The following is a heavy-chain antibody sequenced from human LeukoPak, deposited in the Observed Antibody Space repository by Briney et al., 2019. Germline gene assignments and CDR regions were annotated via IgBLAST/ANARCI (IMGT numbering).Heavy chain of an antibody. D-gene: IGHD3-22*01. CDR2: IIPIFGTA. Sequence: GASVKVSCKASGGTFSSYAISWVRQAPGQGLEWMGGIIPIFGTANYAQKFQGRVTITADKSTSTAYMELSSLRSEDTAVYYCARGGTAYYDSSYFDYWGQGTLVTVSS. CDR3: ARGGTAYYDSSYFDY. CDR1: GGTFSSYA. J-gene: IGHJ4*02. V-gene: IGHV1-69*06.